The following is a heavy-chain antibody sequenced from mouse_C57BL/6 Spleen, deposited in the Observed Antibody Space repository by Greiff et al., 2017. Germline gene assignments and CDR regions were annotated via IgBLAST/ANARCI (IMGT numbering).Heavy chain of an antibody. Sequence: EVKLVESGGGLVKPGGSLKLSCAASGFTFSDYGMHWVRQAPEKGLEWVAYISSGSSTIYYADTVKGRFTISRDNAKNTLFLQMTSLRSEDTAMYYCARPYGNCPSCFAYWGQGTLVTVSA. CDR3: ARPYGNCPSCFAY. J-gene: IGHJ3*01. D-gene: IGHD2-10*02. V-gene: IGHV5-17*01. CDR1: GFTFSDYG. CDR2: ISSGSSTI.